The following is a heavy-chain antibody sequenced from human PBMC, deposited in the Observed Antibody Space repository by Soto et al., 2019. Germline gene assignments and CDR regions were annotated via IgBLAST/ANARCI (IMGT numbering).Heavy chain of an antibody. V-gene: IGHV3-30*18. D-gene: IGHD6-13*01. CDR1: GFTFSSYG. J-gene: IGHJ4*02. Sequence: PGGSLSLSCAASGFTFSSYGMNWVRQAPGKGLEWVAVISYDGSNKYYADSVKGRFTISRDNSKNTLYLQMNSLRAEDTAVYYCAKDKQQLAVLDYWGQGTLVTVSS. CDR2: ISYDGSNK. CDR3: AKDKQQLAVLDY.